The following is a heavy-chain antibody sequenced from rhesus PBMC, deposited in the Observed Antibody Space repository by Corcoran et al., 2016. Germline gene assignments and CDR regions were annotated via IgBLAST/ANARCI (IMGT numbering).Heavy chain of an antibody. CDR1: GYSFTNYW. D-gene: IGHD4-23*01. Sequence: EVQLVQSGAEVKRPGESLKISCKTSGYSFTNYWISWVRQMPGQVLEWMGAIDPSDSDTRYPPSLQGQVTISADNSISTAYLQWSSLKASDTATYYCARGWGTVTVFDFWGQGLRVTVSS. J-gene: IGHJ3*01. V-gene: IGHV5-2*01. CDR3: ARGWGTVTVFDF. CDR2: IDPSDSDT.